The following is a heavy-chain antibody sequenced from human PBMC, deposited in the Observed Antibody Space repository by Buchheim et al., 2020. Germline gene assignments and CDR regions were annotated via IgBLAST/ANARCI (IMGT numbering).Heavy chain of an antibody. D-gene: IGHD4-17*01. CDR2: IYYSGST. CDR1: GSSISSSSYY. V-gene: IGHV4-39*07. CDR3: ARIRCDYSVHYYYGMDV. J-gene: IGHJ6*02. Sequence: QLQLQESGPGLVKPSETLSLTCTVSGSSISSSSYYWGWIRQPPGKGLEWIGCIYYSGSTYYNPSLKSRVTISVDTSKNQFSLKLSSVTAADTAVYYCARIRCDYSVHYYYGMDVWGQGTT.